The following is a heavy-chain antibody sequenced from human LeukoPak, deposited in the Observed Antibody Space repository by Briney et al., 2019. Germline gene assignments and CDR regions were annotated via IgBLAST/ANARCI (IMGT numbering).Heavy chain of an antibody. CDR3: ARAGITIFGVVIKPDAFDI. CDR1: GYTFTSYD. CDR2: MNPNSGNT. Sequence: ASVKVSCEASGYTFTSYDINWVRQATGQGLEWMGWMNPNSGNTGYAQKFQGRVTMTRNTSISTAYMELSSLRSEDTAVYYCARAGITIFGVVIKPDAFDIWGQGTMVTVSS. V-gene: IGHV1-8*01. J-gene: IGHJ3*02. D-gene: IGHD3-3*01.